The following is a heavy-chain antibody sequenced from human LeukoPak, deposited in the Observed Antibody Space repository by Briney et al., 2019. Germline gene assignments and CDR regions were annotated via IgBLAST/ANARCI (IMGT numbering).Heavy chain of an antibody. D-gene: IGHD6-13*01. CDR1: GFTFSSYA. CDR3: EAAAGTSTLWGYYMDV. J-gene: IGHJ6*03. CDR2: ISGSGGST. V-gene: IGHV3-23*01. Sequence: QPGGSLRLSCAASGFTFSSYAMSWVRQAPGKGLEWVSAISGSGGSTYYADSVEGRFTISRDNSKNTLYLQMNSLRAEDTAVYYCEAAAGTSTLWGYYMDVWGKGTTVTVSS.